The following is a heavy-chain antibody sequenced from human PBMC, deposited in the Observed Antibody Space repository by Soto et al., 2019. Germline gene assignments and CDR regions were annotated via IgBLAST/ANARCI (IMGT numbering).Heavy chain of an antibody. V-gene: IGHV1-18*01. J-gene: IGHJ3*02. CDR1: GYTFTSYG. CDR3: AISLATRRIAVAGSNTQSPDAFDI. Sequence: GASVKVSCKASGYTFTSYGISWVRQAPGQGLEWMGWISAYNGNTNYAQKLQGRVTMTTDTSTSTAYMELRSLGSDDTAVYYCAISLATRRIAVAGSNTQSPDAFDIWGQGTMVTVS. D-gene: IGHD6-19*01. CDR2: ISAYNGNT.